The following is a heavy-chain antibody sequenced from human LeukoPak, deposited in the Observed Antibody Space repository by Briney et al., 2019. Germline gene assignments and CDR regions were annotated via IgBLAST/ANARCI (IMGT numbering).Heavy chain of an antibody. Sequence: PSQTLSLTCAVSGGSISSGGYSWSWIRQPPGKGLEWIGYIYHSGSTYYNPSLKSRVTISVDRSKNQFSLKLSSVTAADTAVYYCARLTTVTSFDYWGQGTLVTVSS. CDR1: GGSISSGGYS. CDR2: IYHSGST. D-gene: IGHD4-11*01. J-gene: IGHJ4*02. CDR3: ARLTTVTSFDY. V-gene: IGHV4-30-2*01.